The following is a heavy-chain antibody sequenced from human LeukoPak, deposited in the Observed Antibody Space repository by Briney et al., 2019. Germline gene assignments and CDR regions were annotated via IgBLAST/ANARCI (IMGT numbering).Heavy chain of an antibody. CDR1: GFTVSSHY. D-gene: IGHD1-20*01. J-gene: IGHJ4*02. CDR2: MYSGGLT. Sequence: PGGSLRLACGASGFTVSSHYMTRVRQAPGKGLEWVSVMYSGGLTYYADSVKGRFTVSRDNSKNTLYLQMNSLRAEDTAVYYCARGLSQNNWNDGYWGQGTLVTVSS. CDR3: ARGLSQNNWNDGY. V-gene: IGHV3-53*01.